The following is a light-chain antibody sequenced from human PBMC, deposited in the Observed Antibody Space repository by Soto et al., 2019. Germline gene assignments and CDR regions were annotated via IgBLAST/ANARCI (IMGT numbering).Light chain of an antibody. CDR1: SSNIGSNY. CDR2: RNS. Sequence: QSVLTQPPSASGTPGQRVTVSCSGSSSNIGSNYVYWYQQLPGTAPKLLIYRNSQRPSGVPDRFSGSKSGTSASLATSGLRYEDEADYYCAAWDDSLSGRGVVFGGGTKLTVL. V-gene: IGLV1-47*01. CDR3: AAWDDSLSGRGVV. J-gene: IGLJ2*01.